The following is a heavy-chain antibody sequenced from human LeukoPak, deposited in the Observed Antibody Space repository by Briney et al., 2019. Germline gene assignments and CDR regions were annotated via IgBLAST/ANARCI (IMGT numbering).Heavy chain of an antibody. D-gene: IGHD1-26*01. Sequence: GGSLRLSCAASGFTFSSYAMHWVRQAPGKGLEWVAVISYDGSNKYYADSVKGRFTISRDNSKNTLYLQMNSLRAEDTAVYYCARVGDSGSYSVYFDYWGQGTLVTVSP. V-gene: IGHV3-30-3*01. CDR3: ARVGDSGSYSVYFDY. J-gene: IGHJ4*02. CDR2: ISYDGSNK. CDR1: GFTFSSYA.